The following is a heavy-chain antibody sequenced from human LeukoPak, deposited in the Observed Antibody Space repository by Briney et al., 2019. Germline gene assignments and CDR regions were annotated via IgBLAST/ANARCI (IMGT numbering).Heavy chain of an antibody. CDR3: ARGKKTRGDIAVAVDY. V-gene: IGHV3-11*01. Sequence: GGSLRLSCAASGFTFSDYYMSWIRQAPGKGLGWVSYISSSGSTIYYADSLKGRFTISRDNAKNALYLQMNSLRAEATAVYYCARGKKTRGDIAVAVDYWGQGTLVTVSS. J-gene: IGHJ4*02. D-gene: IGHD6-19*01. CDR1: GFTFSDYY. CDR2: ISSSGSTI.